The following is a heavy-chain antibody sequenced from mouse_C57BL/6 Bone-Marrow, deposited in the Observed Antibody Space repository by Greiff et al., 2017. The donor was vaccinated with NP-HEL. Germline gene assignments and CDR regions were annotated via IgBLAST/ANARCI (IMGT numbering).Heavy chain of an antibody. CDR1: GYTFTSYW. V-gene: IGHV1-74*01. CDR2: IYPSDCDT. J-gene: IGHJ4*01. CDR3: AIEGGYYYAMDY. Sequence: QVQLQQPGAELVKPGASVKVSCKASGYTFTSYWMHWVKPRPGPGLEWLGWIYPSDCDTNYNQKFTGKATLTVDKSSSTAYMQLSSLTSEDSAVDYCAIEGGYYYAMDYWGQGTSVTVSS.